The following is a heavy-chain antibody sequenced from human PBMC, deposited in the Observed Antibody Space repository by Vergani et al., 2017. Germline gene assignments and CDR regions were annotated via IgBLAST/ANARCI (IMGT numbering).Heavy chain of an antibody. J-gene: IGHJ6*02. V-gene: IGHV4-34*01. Sequence: QVQLQQWGAGLLKPSETLSLTCAVYGGSFSGYYWSWIRQPPGKGLEWIGEINHSGSTNYNPSLKSRVTISVDTSKNQFSLKLSSVTAADTAVYYCARGPMYYYDSSGYYYGHYYYYGMDVWSQGTTVTVSS. D-gene: IGHD3-22*01. CDR2: INHSGST. CDR1: GGSFSGYY. CDR3: ARGPMYYYDSSGYYYGHYYYYGMDV.